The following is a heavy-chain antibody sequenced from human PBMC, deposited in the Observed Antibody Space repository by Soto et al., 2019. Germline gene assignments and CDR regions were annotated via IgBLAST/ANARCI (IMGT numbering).Heavy chain of an antibody. J-gene: IGHJ6*03. CDR2: ISAYNGNT. CDR3: AEDRGVATPVAGNTHSYYYMDV. D-gene: IGHD6-19*01. V-gene: IGHV1-18*01. Sequence: QDQLVQSGVEVKKPGASVKVSCKASGYSFTNYGITWVRQAPGQGFERMGWISAYNGNTNYAQKFQGRVTLTTDASTITGNLELTSLRSDDTAVYYCAEDRGVATPVAGNTHSYYYMDVWGKGTTVTVSS. CDR1: GYSFTNYG.